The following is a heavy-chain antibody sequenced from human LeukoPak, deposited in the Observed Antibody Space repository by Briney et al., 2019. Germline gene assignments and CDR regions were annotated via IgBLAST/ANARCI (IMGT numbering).Heavy chain of an antibody. CDR2: INPNSGKT. Sequence: ASVKVSCKASGYTFTTFDINWVRQATGQGLEWLGWINPNSGKTGCAQNFQGRLTITWNTSINTAYMELGSLRPEDTAVYYCARIDYSNAFDIWGRGTMVTVSS. J-gene: IGHJ3*02. V-gene: IGHV1-8*02. CDR1: GYTFTTFD. CDR3: ARIDYSNAFDI. D-gene: IGHD4-11*01.